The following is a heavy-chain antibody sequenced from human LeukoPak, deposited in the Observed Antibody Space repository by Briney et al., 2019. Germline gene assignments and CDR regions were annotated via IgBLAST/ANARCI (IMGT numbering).Heavy chain of an antibody. V-gene: IGHV1-58*01. J-gene: IGHJ3*02. Sequence: VASVKVSCKASGFTFTTSAVQWVQQARGQRLEWIGRIVVGSGNTDHAQKFQGRLTITRDISTSTAYMELSSLTSDDTAVYYCAAVPNANAWYWDDAFDIWGQGTMVTVSS. CDR2: IVVGSGNT. CDR3: AAVPNANAWYWDDAFDI. CDR1: GFTFTTSA. D-gene: IGHD2-8*02.